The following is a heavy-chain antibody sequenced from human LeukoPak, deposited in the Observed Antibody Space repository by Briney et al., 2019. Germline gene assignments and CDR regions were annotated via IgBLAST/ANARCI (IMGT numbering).Heavy chain of an antibody. CDR2: IYYSGIT. Sequence: SETLSLTCTVSSGSINNYYWNWIRQPPGKGLEWIGYIYYSGITDYNPSLKSRVTISIVTSKKQFSLKLRSVTAADTAIYYCARQKMFDSWGQGTLVTVSS. CDR1: SGSINNYY. V-gene: IGHV4-59*08. J-gene: IGHJ4*02. CDR3: ARQKMFDS.